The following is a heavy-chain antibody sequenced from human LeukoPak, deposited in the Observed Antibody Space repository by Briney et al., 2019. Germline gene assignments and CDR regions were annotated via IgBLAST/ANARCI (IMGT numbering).Heavy chain of an antibody. J-gene: IGHJ3*02. D-gene: IGHD3-9*01. CDR3: AADLVLVTGDAFDI. CDR2: FDPEDGET. CDR1: GYTLTELS. V-gene: IGHV1-24*01. Sequence: SVKVSCKVSGYTLTELSMHWVRQAPGKGLEWMGGFDPEDGETIYAQKFQGRVTMTEDTSTDTAYMELSSLRSEDTAVYYCAADLVLVTGDAFDIWGQGTMVTVSS.